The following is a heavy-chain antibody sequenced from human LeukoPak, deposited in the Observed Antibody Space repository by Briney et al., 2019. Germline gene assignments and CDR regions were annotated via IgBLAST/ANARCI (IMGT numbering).Heavy chain of an antibody. CDR1: GYSFTSNW. V-gene: IGHV5-10-1*01. D-gene: IGHD1-1*01. Sequence: GGSLRISCKGSGYSFTSNWISWVRQMPGKGLERMGRIDPSDSYTNYSPSFQGHVTISADKSISTAYLQWSSLKASDTAMYYCARQPEGTWFDPWGQGTLVTVPS. J-gene: IGHJ5*02. CDR2: IDPSDSYT. CDR3: ARQPEGTWFDP.